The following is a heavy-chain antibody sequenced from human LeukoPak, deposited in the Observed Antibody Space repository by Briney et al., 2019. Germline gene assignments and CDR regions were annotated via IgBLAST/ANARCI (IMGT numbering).Heavy chain of an antibody. J-gene: IGHJ3*02. V-gene: IGHV4-59*01. CDR3: ARDKDSTTEAFDI. D-gene: IGHD2-2*01. CDR1: GGSISSYY. CDR2: IYYSGST. Sequence: PSETLSLTCTVSGGSISSYYWSWIRQPPGKGLEWIGYIYYSGSTNYNPSLKSRVTISVDTSKNQFSLKLSSVTAADTAVYYCARDKDSTTEAFDIWGQGTMVTVSS.